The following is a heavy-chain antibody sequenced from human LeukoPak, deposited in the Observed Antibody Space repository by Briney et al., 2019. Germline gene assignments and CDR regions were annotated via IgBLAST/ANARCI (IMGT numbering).Heavy chain of an antibody. CDR3: ARENWNGDFFDY. J-gene: IGHJ4*02. D-gene: IGHD1-1*01. CDR1: GFIFSDFG. Sequence: GGSLRLSCEASGFIFSDFGMHWVRHSPAKGLEWVSYISSSGSTIYYADSVKGRFTISRDSAKNSLYLQMNSLRAEDTAVYYCARENWNGDFFDYWGQETLVTVSS. V-gene: IGHV3-48*04. CDR2: ISSSGSTI.